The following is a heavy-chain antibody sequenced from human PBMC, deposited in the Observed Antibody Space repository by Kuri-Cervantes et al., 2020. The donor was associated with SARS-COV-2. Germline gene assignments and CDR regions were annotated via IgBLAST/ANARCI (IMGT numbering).Heavy chain of an antibody. D-gene: IGHD1-26*01. Sequence: SVKVSCKASGYTFTSYGISWVRQAPGQGLEWMGGIIPIFGTANYAQKFQGRVTITADESTSTAYMELSSLRSEDTAVYYCARGLSGSYGMDVWGQGTTVTVSS. CDR1: GYTFTSYG. V-gene: IGHV1-69*13. CDR3: ARGLSGSYGMDV. J-gene: IGHJ6*02. CDR2: IIPIFGTA.